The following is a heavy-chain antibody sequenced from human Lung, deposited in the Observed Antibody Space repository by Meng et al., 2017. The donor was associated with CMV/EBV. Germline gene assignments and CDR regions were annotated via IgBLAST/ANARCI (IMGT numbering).Heavy chain of an antibody. V-gene: IGHV1-2*02. J-gene: IGHJ4*02. CDR2: LNPNSGGT. CDR1: GYPFTGYY. D-gene: IGHD3-3*01. Sequence: QVQLVQSGAEVKKPGASVKVSCKASGYPFTGYYMHWLPQAPGQGPEWMGWLNPNSGGTNYAQKFQGRVTMTRDTSISTAYMELSRLRSDDTAVYYCARGRDVLRFLEWLLPDYWGQGTLVTVSS. CDR3: ARGRDVLRFLEWLLPDY.